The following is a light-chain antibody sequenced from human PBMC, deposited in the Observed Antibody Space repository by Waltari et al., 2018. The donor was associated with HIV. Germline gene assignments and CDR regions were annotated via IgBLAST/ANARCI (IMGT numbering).Light chain of an antibody. Sequence: DIQMTQSPSSLSASVGDRVTITCRASQSIDNFLNWYQQKPGKAPKLLIYGASRLQSGVPSRFSGSGSWTYFTLTVNSLQPEDFATYYCQQSYTTRWTFGLGTKVEMK. V-gene: IGKV1-39*01. CDR3: QQSYTTRWT. CDR1: QSIDNF. CDR2: GAS. J-gene: IGKJ1*01.